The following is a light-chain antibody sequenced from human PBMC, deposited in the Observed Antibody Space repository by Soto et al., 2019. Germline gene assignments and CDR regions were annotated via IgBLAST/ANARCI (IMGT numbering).Light chain of an antibody. J-gene: IGLJ1*01. CDR2: SND. V-gene: IGLV1-44*01. Sequence: QSVLTQPPSASGTPGQRVTVSCSGSSSNIASNTVNWYQQLPGTAPKLLIYSNDQRPSGVPDRFSTSKSGTSASLAISGIQSEDEADYYCASWDGSLNGHVFGTGTKVTVL. CDR1: SSNIASNT. CDR3: ASWDGSLNGHV.